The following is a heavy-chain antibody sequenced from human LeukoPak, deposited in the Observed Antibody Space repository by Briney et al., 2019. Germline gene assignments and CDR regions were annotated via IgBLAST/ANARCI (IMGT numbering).Heavy chain of an antibody. CDR2: ISYDGSNK. CDR3: ARSQSTMIADLDY. D-gene: IGHD3-22*01. Sequence: GGSLRLSCAASGFTFSSYAMHWVRQAPGKGLEWVAVISYDGSNKYYADSVKGRFTISRDNSKNTLYLQMNSLRAEDTAVYYCARSQSTMIADLDYWGQGALVTVSS. J-gene: IGHJ4*02. CDR1: GFTFSSYA. V-gene: IGHV3-30-3*01.